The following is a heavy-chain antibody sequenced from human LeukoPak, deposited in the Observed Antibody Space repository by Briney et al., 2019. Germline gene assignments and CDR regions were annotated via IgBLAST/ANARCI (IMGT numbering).Heavy chain of an antibody. V-gene: IGHV4-39*01. Sequence: TLSLTCTVSGGSISSSSYYWGWLRQPPGTGLEWIGSIYYSGSTYYNPSLKSRVTISVDTSKNQFSLKLSSVTAADTAVYYCARHQSSTIYSGLDYWGQGTLVTVSS. CDR1: GGSISSSSYY. CDR2: IYYSGST. J-gene: IGHJ4*02. D-gene: IGHD5-18*01. CDR3: ARHQSSTIYSGLDY.